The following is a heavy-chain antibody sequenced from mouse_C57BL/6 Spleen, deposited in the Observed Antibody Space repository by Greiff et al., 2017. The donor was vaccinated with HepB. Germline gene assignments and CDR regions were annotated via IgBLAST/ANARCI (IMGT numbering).Heavy chain of an antibody. J-gene: IGHJ3*01. D-gene: IGHD2-2*01. CDR1: GYSITSGYY. CDR2: ISYDGSN. Sequence: EVKLVESGPGLVKPSQSLSLTCSVTGYSITSGYYWNWIRQFPGNKLEWMGYISYDGSNNYNPSLKNRISITRDTSKNQFFLKLNSVTTEDTATYYCARDTMVTTGGFAYWGQGTLVTVSA. CDR3: ARDTMVTTGGFAY. V-gene: IGHV3-6*01.